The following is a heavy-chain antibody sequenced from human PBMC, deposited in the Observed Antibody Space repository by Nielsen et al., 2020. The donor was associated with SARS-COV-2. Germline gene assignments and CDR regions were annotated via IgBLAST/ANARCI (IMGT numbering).Heavy chain of an antibody. D-gene: IGHD2-2*01. J-gene: IGHJ3*02. CDR2: INTNTGNP. V-gene: IGHV7-4-1*02. CDR3: ASGPYCSSTSCYGEDAFDI. Sequence: ASVKVSCKASGYTFTGYYMHWVRQAPGQGLEWMGWINTNTGNPTYAQGFTGRFVFSLDTSVSTAYLQISSLKAEDTAVYYCASGPYCSSTSCYGEDAFDIWGQGTMVTVSS. CDR1: GYTFTGYY.